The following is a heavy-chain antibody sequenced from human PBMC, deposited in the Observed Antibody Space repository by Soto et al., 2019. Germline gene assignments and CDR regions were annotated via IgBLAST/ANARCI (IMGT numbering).Heavy chain of an antibody. CDR3: FTDRTYSPIDS. D-gene: IGHD2-21*01. CDR1: GYSFTSYW. CDR2: IDPSDSYT. Sequence: GESLKISCKGSGYSFTSYWISWVRQMPGKGLEWMGRIDPSDSYTNYSPSFQGHVTISADKSISTAYLQWSSLKASDTAVYYCFTDRTYSPIDSWGQGTLVTVSS. J-gene: IGHJ4*02. V-gene: IGHV5-10-1*01.